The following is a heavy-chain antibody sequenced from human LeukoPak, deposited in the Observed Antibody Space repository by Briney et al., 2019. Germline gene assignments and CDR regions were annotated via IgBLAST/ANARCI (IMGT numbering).Heavy chain of an antibody. J-gene: IGHJ4*02. CDR3: GKVDIVATIDAGRLVDY. V-gene: IGHV3-30*18. CDR2: ISNDGSNK. CDR1: GFTFSIYG. Sequence: PGRSLRLSCAASGFTFSIYGMQWFREAPDKGPEWVAAISNDGSNKYYADSVKGRFTISRDNSKNTLYLQMNSLRAEDTAVYYCGKVDIVATIDAGRLVDYWGQGSLVTVSS. D-gene: IGHD5-12*01.